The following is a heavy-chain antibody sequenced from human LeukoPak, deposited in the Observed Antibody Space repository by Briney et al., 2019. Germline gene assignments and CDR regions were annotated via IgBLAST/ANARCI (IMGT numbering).Heavy chain of an antibody. D-gene: IGHD3-3*01. CDR3: ARSAITIFGVVIDLDY. V-gene: IGHV1-46*01. J-gene: IGHJ4*02. CDR1: GYTFTSYY. CDR2: INPSGGST. Sequence: ASVKVSCKASGYTFTSYYMHWVRQAPGQGLEWMGIINPSGGSTSYAQKFQGRVTMTRDTSTSTVYMELSSLRSDDTAVYYCARSAITIFGVVIDLDYWGQGTLVTVSS.